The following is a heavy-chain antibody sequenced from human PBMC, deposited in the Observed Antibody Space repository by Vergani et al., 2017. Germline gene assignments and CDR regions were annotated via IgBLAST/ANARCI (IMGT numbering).Heavy chain of an antibody. CDR2: IHYDGSHE. D-gene: IGHD2-8*01. J-gene: IGHJ4*02. CDR1: GFTLGDYA. Sequence: EVHLVESGGGLVQPGRSLRLSCSGSGFTLGDYAMTWVRQAPGKGLEWVAFIHYDGSHEYYIDSVKGRFTISRDNAKKSVYLQMNSLRAEDTAMYFCARGLWDCTHIRCSPPSYWGQGTQVTVSS. CDR3: ARGLWDCTHIRCSPPSY. V-gene: IGHV3-7*01.